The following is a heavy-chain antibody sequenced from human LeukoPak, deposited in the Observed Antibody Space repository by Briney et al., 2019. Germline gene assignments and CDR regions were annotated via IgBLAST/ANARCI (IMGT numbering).Heavy chain of an antibody. CDR2: IYYSGST. CDR3: ARGRWFGELFGY. D-gene: IGHD3-10*01. J-gene: IGHJ4*02. Sequence: SETLSRTCTVSGGSLSSYYWSWIRQPPGKGLEWIGYIYYSGSTNYNPSLKSRVTISVDTSKNQFSLKLSSVTAADTAVYYCARGRWFGELFGYWGQGTLVTVSS. CDR1: GGSLSSYY. V-gene: IGHV4-59*01.